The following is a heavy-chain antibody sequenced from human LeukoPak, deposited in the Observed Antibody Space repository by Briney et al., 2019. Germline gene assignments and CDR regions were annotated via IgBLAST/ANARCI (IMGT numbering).Heavy chain of an antibody. Sequence: PGGSLRLSCAASGFTFSTYWMTWVRQAPGKGLEWVANIKHDGSEKYYVDSLKGRFTISRDNAKNSLYLQMNSPRAEDTAVYYCAGTGLPYAMDVWGQGTTVTVSS. D-gene: IGHD3/OR15-3a*01. CDR3: AGTGLPYAMDV. CDR2: IKHDGSEK. CDR1: GFTFSTYW. J-gene: IGHJ6*02. V-gene: IGHV3-7*01.